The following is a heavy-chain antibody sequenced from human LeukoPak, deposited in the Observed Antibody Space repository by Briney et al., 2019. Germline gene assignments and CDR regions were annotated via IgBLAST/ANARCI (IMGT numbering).Heavy chain of an antibody. CDR2: IYHSGTT. D-gene: IGHD5-18*01. CDR3: LRDGYRYGYTMDY. Sequence: PSETLSLTCTVSGFSITSGYFWGWMRQPPGKGLEWIGNIYHSGTTYYNPFLRSRVTMSVDASKNQFSLKLSSVTAADTAVYYCLRDGYRYGYTMDYWDQGPLVTVSS. CDR1: GFSITSGYF. V-gene: IGHV4-38-2*02. J-gene: IGHJ4*02.